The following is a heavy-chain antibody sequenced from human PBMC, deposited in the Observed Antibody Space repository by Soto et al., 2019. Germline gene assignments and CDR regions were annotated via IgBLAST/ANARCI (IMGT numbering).Heavy chain of an antibody. V-gene: IGHV1-69*13. CDR2: IIPIFGTA. J-gene: IGHJ3*02. D-gene: IGHD3-22*01. CDR1: GGTFSSYA. CDR3: ARPTKYYDSRAFDI. Sequence: GASVKVSCKASGGTFSSYAISWVRQAPGQGLEWMGGIIPIFGTANYAQKFQGRVTITADESTSTAYMELSSLRSEDTAVYYCARPTKYYDSRAFDIWGQGTMVTVSS.